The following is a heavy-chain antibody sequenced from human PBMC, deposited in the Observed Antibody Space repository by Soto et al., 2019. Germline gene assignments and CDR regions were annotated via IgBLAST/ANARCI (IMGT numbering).Heavy chain of an antibody. D-gene: IGHD6-13*01. CDR2: IGGSGGST. Sequence: EVQLLESGGGLVQPGGSLRLSCAASGFTFSSYAMNWVRQAPGKGLEWVSGIGGSGGSTYYADSVKGRFTISRDNSKNTLYLQMNSLRAEDTAVYYCAKTYSSSWLLGDYWGQGTLVTVSS. V-gene: IGHV3-23*01. CDR3: AKTYSSSWLLGDY. J-gene: IGHJ4*02. CDR1: GFTFSSYA.